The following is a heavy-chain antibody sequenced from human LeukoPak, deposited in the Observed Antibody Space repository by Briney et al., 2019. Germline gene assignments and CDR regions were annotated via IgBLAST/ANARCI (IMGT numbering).Heavy chain of an antibody. J-gene: IGHJ5*02. CDR3: AATNYDFWSGMSGFDP. D-gene: IGHD3-3*01. V-gene: IGHV1-58*02. Sequence: SVEVSCKASGFTFTSSAMQWVRQARGQRLEWIGWIVVGSGNTNYAQKLQERVTITRDMSTSTAYMELSSLRSEDTAVYYCAATNYDFWSGMSGFDPWGQGTLITVSS. CDR1: GFTFTSSA. CDR2: IVVGSGNT.